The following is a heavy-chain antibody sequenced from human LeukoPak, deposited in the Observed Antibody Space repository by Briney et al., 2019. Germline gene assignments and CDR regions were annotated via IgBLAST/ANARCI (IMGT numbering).Heavy chain of an antibody. V-gene: IGHV4-39*02. CDR3: ARLWIVATWFDA. CDR2: IFYSGKT. Sequence: SHTLSLTCTVSNGSMTSDSYDSAWVRQPPGKGLERIGSIFYSGKTYYSTSLKSRVTVSLDTSKKDFSLRLSSVTAADTAVYYCARLWIVATWFDAWGEGALVTVSS. CDR1: NGSMTSDSYD. D-gene: IGHD2-2*03. J-gene: IGHJ5*02.